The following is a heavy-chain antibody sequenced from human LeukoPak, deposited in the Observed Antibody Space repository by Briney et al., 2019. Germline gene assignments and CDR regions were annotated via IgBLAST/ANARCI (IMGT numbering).Heavy chain of an antibody. D-gene: IGHD3-10*01. CDR3: ARVSLVRGVQVASDI. J-gene: IGHJ3*02. Sequence: SETLSLTCAVYGGSFSGYYWTWVRQPPQKGLEWIGEINHGGGTNYNPSLKSRVTISLDTSKNQFSLRLSSVTAADTAVYYCARVSLVRGVQVASDIWGQGTMVTVSS. V-gene: IGHV4-34*01. CDR1: GGSFSGYY. CDR2: INHGGGT.